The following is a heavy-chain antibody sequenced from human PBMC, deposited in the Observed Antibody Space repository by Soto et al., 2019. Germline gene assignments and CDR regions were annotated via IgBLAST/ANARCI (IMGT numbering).Heavy chain of an antibody. CDR1: GYTFTSYD. D-gene: IGHD6-13*01. CDR3: ARRGSSRSVYYYYYYGMDV. J-gene: IGHJ6*02. V-gene: IGHV1-8*01. CDR2: MNPNSVNT. Sequence: QVQLVQSGAEVKKPGASVKVSCKASGYTFTSYDINSLRQAPGQGLEWMGWMNPNSVNTGYAQKFQGRVTMTSTTYIITAYMELSRLRSEATDVYYCARRGSSRSVYYYYYYGMDVWGPGATVTVSS.